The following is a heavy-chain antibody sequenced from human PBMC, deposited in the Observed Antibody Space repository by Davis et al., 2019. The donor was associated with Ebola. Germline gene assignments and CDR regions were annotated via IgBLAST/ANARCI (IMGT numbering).Heavy chain of an antibody. V-gene: IGHV1-58*01. CDR3: AALPDHFDSSGSTDYFDY. CDR2: IVVVSGYT. CDR1: AFTFTGST. D-gene: IGHD3-22*01. J-gene: IGHJ4*02. Sequence: SVKVSCKASAFTFTGSTVQWVRQARGQRLEWIGWIVVVSGYTNYAQNFHERVTITRDMSTSTVYMELSSLRSEDTAVYYCAALPDHFDSSGSTDYFDYWGQGTLVTVSS.